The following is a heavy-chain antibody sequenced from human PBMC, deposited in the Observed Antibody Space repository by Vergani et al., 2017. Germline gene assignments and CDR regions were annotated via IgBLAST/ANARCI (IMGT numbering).Heavy chain of an antibody. J-gene: IGHJ5*02. CDR1: GGSISSYY. D-gene: IGHD6-13*01. CDR3: ARDAGIAAANNWFDP. CDR2: IYYSGST. Sequence: QVQLQESGPGLVKPSETLSLTCTVSGGSISSYYWSWIRQPPGKGLEWIGYIYYSGSTNYNPSLKSRVTISVDTSKNQFSLKLSSVTAADTAVYYCARDAGIAAANNWFDPWGQGTLVTVSS. V-gene: IGHV4-59*12.